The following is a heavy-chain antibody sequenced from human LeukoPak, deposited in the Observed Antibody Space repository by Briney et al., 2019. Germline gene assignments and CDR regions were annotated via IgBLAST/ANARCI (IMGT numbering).Heavy chain of an antibody. CDR1: GGSISNYY. J-gene: IGHJ4*02. D-gene: IGHD3-22*01. Sequence: KTSETLSLTCTVSGGSISNYYWSWIRQPPGKGLEWIGYIYYSGSTNYNPSLKSRVAISVDTSKNQFSLKLSSVTAADTAVYYCARVTQLTSRHYYDSSGPFDYWGQGTLVTVSS. CDR3: ARVTQLTSRHYYDSSGPFDY. CDR2: IYYSGST. V-gene: IGHV4-59*01.